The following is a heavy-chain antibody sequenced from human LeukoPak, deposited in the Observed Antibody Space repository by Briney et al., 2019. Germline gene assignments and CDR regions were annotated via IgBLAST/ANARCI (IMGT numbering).Heavy chain of an antibody. CDR3: ARGGGLAAAEDY. CDR1: GYTFTGYY. V-gene: IGHV1-2*02. Sequence: ASVKVSCKASGYTFTGYYMHWVRQAPGQGLEWMGWINPNSGGTNHAQKFQGRVTMTRDTSISTAYMELSRLRSDDTAVYYCARGGGLAAAEDYWGQGTLVTVSS. J-gene: IGHJ4*02. D-gene: IGHD6-13*01. CDR2: INPNSGGT.